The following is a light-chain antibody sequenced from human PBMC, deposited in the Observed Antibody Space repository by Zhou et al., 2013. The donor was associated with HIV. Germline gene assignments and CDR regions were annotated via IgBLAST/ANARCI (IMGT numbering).Light chain of an antibody. CDR2: AAS. Sequence: DIQMTQSPSSLSASVGDRVTITCRASQHISSYLNWYHQKPGKAPKLLIYAASSLQSGVPSRFSGSGSGTDFTLAISSLQPEDFGTYYCQQSNDIPYIFGQGTKLEIK. CDR3: QQSNDIPYI. CDR1: QHISSY. V-gene: IGKV1-39*01. J-gene: IGKJ2*01.